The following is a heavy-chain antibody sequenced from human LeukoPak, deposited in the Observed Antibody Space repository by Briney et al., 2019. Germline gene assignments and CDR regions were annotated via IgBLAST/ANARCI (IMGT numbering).Heavy chain of an antibody. D-gene: IGHD5-24*01. CDR3: ARDPGRFARDY. CDR2: ISAYSGTT. CDR1: GYTFTNSG. Sequence: ASVKVSCKASGYTFTNSGINWVRQVPGQGLEWMGWISAYSGTTNYAQKFQGRVTMTTDTSATTVYMELRGLRSDDTAVYYCARDPGRFARDYWGQGTLVTVSS. J-gene: IGHJ4*02. V-gene: IGHV1-18*01.